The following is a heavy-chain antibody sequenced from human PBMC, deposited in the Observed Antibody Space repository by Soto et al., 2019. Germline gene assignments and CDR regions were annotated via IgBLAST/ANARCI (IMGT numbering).Heavy chain of an antibody. CDR1: GFSLSNARMG. V-gene: IGHV2-26*01. CDR2: IFSNDEK. D-gene: IGHD2-2*01. Sequence: QVTLKESGPVLVKPTETLTLTCTVSGFSLSNARMGVSWIRQPPGKALEWLAHIFSNDEKSYSTSLKSRPTSSTDTAKSQVVLTMPNMDPVDTATYYCARIRVVGFEMYYFDSWGQGTLVTVSS. J-gene: IGHJ4*02. CDR3: ARIRVVGFEMYYFDS.